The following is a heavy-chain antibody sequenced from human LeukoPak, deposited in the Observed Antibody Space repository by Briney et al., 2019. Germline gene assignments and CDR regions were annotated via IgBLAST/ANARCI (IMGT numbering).Heavy chain of an antibody. J-gene: IGHJ4*02. V-gene: IGHV4-34*01. CDR1: GGSFSGYY. Sequence: PSETLSLTCAVYGGSFSGYYWSWIRQPPGKGLEWIGEVNHSGSTNYNPSLKSRVTISVDTSKNQFSLKLSSVTAADTAVYYCARVRPSTFMVRGLSGGYFDYWGQGTLVTVSS. CDR3: ARVRPSTFMVRGLSGGYFDY. D-gene: IGHD3-10*01. CDR2: VNHSGST.